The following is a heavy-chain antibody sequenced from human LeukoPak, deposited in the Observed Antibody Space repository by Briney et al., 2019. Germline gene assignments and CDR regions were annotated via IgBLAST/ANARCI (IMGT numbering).Heavy chain of an antibody. CDR1: GGSMSSFY. CDR3: ARDWTSGDGSGYPYYFDY. Sequence: SETLSLTCTVSGGSMSSFYWDWIRQPAAKGLQWIGRIYTSGVTNYNPSLKSRVIMSVHTSKNQFSLKLSSVTAADTAVYFFARDWTSGDGSGYPYYFDYWGPGTLVTVSS. J-gene: IGHJ4*02. V-gene: IGHV4-4*07. D-gene: IGHD3-22*01. CDR2: IYTSGVT.